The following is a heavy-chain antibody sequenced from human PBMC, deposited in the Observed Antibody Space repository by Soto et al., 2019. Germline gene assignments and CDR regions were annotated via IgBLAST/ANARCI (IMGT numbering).Heavy chain of an antibody. CDR2: IYPSGMP. CDR3: AREGGGYGLFDS. V-gene: IGHV4-30-2*01. D-gene: IGHD5-18*01. CDR1: GGSISNAAYS. Sequence: TLSLTCTVSGGSISNAAYSWSWIRQPPGKGLEWIGYIYPSGMPFYNPSLRSRVTISIDRSNDQFSLNLKSVTAADTAVYYCAREGGGYGLFDSWGQGTLVTVSS. J-gene: IGHJ4*02.